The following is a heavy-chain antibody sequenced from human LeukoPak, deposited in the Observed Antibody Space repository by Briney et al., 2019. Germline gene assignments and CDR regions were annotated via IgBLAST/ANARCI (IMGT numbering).Heavy chain of an antibody. CDR2: IGTAGDT. Sequence: GGSLRLSCAASGFTFSTYDMHWVRQATGKGLEWVSGIGTAGDTYYPGSVKGRFTISRENAKNSLYLQMNSLRAEDTAVYYCASSLRWGYQEAWGQGTLVTVSS. J-gene: IGHJ5*02. CDR3: ASSLRWGYQEA. V-gene: IGHV3-13*01. D-gene: IGHD2-2*01. CDR1: GFTFSTYD.